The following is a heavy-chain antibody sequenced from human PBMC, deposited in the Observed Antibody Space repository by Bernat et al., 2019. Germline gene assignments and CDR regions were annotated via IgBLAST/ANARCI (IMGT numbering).Heavy chain of an antibody. CDR3: ARAGQYYDFWSGYSQISDAFDI. J-gene: IGHJ3*02. CDR2: IKQDGSEK. D-gene: IGHD3-3*01. Sequence: EVQLVESGGGLVQPGGSLRLSCAASGFTFSSYWMSWVRQAPGKGLEWVANIKQDGSEKYYVDSVKGRFTISRDNAKNSLYLQMNSLRAEDTAVYYCARAGQYYDFWSGYSQISDAFDIWGQGTMVTVSS. CDR1: GFTFSSYW. V-gene: IGHV3-7*03.